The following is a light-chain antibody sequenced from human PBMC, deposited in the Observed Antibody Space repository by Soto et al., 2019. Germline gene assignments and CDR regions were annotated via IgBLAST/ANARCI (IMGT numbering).Light chain of an antibody. CDR3: QQANSFPFT. V-gene: IGKV1-12*01. CDR1: QGISSW. Sequence: DIQMTQSPSSVSASVGDRVTITCRASQGISSWLGWYQQKPGKAPNLLIYGTSSLQSGVPSRFSGSGSGTEFTLTISSRQPEDFATYYCQQANSFPFTFGQGTKLEIK. J-gene: IGKJ2*01. CDR2: GTS.